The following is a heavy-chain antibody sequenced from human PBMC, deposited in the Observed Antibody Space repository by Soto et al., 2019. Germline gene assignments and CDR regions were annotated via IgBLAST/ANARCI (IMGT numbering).Heavy chain of an antibody. CDR2: IYYSGST. D-gene: IGHD2-8*01. J-gene: IGHJ4*02. CDR1: GGSISSGGYY. CDR3: AREVDCTNGVCDLGFDY. Sequence: PSETLSLTCTVSGGSISSGGYYWSWIRQHPGKGLEWIGYIYYSGSTYYNPSLKSRVTISVDTSKNQFSLKLSSVTAADTAVYYCAREVDCTNGVCDLGFDYWGQGTLVTVSS. V-gene: IGHV4-31*03.